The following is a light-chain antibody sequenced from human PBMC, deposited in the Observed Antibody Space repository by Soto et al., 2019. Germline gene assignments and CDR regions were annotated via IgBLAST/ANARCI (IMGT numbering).Light chain of an antibody. V-gene: IGKV1-6*01. CDR1: QGIRND. CDR2: AAS. CDR3: LQDYNYPT. J-gene: IGKJ1*01. Sequence: AIQMTQSPSSLYASVGDRVTITCRASQGIRNDLGWYQQKPGKAPKLLIYAASSLQSGVPSRFSGSGSGTDFTLTISSLQPEDFATYYCLQDYNYPTFGQVTKVEIK.